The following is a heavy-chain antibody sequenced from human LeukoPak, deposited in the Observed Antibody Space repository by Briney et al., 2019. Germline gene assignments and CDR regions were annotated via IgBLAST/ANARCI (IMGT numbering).Heavy chain of an antibody. CDR1: EFTFSSYI. D-gene: IGHD1-26*01. CDR2: ISNGSGNR. J-gene: IGHJ6*03. Sequence: PGGSLRHSCVASEFTFSSYIMIWVRQAPAKGLEGVSYISNGSGNRYYADSVKGRFTISRDNAKNLLYLQMNNLRADDTAVYYCARAAKWEFYHYYMDVWGKGTTVAVSS. CDR3: ARAAKWEFYHYYMDV. V-gene: IGHV3-48*01.